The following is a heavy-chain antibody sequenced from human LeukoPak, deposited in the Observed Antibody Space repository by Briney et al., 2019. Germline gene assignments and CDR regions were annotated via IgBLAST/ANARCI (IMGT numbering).Heavy chain of an antibody. CDR3: ARDEAVAGTGGYYFDY. CDR2: IIPIFGTA. CDR1: GGTLSSYA. D-gene: IGHD6-19*01. J-gene: IGHJ4*02. Sequence: SVKVSCKASGGTLSSYAISWVRQAPGQGLEWTGGIIPIFGTANYAQKFQGRVTITADESTSTAYMELSSLRSEDTAVYYCARDEAVAGTGGYYFDYWGQGTLVTVSS. V-gene: IGHV1-69*13.